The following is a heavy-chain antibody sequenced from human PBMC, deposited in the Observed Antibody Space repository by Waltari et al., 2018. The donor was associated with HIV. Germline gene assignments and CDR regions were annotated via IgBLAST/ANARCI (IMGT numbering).Heavy chain of an antibody. D-gene: IGHD3-16*02. J-gene: IGHJ4*02. CDR3: AGGGYDYAWGTYRPFDY. Sequence: GLRWVSSISSVGSYIYYPDSFKGRFTISRDNAKNSLYLQMNSLRAEDTAVYYCAGGGYDYAWGTYRPFDYWGQGTLVTVSS. CDR2: ISSVGSYI. V-gene: IGHV3-21*03.